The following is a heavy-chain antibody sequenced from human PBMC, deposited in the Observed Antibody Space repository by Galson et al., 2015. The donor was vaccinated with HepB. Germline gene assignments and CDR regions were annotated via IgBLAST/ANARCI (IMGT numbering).Heavy chain of an antibody. J-gene: IGHJ6*02. V-gene: IGHV3-15*07. CDR2: IKSQTDGGTT. CDR3: SSSGMDV. CDR1: GLTFSNAW. Sequence: SLRLSCAASGLTFSNAWMNWVRQAPGKGLEWVGRIKSQTDGGTTDYGAPVKGRFIISRDDSKNTVYLQMNSLKTEDTAVYYCSSSGMDVWGQGTTVTVSS.